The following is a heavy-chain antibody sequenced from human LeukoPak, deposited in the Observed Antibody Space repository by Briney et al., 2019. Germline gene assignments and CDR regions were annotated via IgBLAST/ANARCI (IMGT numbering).Heavy chain of an antibody. D-gene: IGHD6-6*01. CDR3: ARDFLSIAARPPSAYDAFDI. V-gene: IGHV1-69*13. J-gene: IGHJ3*02. Sequence: GASVKVSCKASEGTFSSYAIRWVRQAPGQGLEWMGGIIPIFGTANYAQKFQGRVTITADESTSTAYMELSSLRSEDTAVYYCARDFLSIAARPPSAYDAFDIWGQGTMVTVSS. CDR2: IIPIFGTA. CDR1: EGTFSSYA.